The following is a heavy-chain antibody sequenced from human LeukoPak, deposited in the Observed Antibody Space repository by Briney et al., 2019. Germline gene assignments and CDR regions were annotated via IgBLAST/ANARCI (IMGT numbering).Heavy chain of an antibody. Sequence: GAPVKVSCKASGYTFTSYGISWVRQAPGQGLEWMGWISAYNGNTNYAQKLQGRVTMTTDTSTSTAYMELRSLRSDDTAVYYCAREYYGSGSYPTPDLDYWGQGTLVTVSS. CDR2: ISAYNGNT. D-gene: IGHD3-10*01. CDR1: GYTFTSYG. V-gene: IGHV1-18*01. CDR3: AREYYGSGSYPTPDLDY. J-gene: IGHJ4*02.